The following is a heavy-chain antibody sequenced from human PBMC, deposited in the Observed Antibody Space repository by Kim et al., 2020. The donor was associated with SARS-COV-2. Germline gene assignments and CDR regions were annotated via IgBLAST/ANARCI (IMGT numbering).Heavy chain of an antibody. V-gene: IGHV4-39*01. J-gene: IGHJ5*02. CDR1: GGSISSSSYY. Sequence: SETLSLTCTVSGGSISSSSYYWGWLRPPPGKGLVWIGSIYYSASSYYNPSLKSRVTISVDTSKNQFSLKRSSVTAADTAVYYCARHEKSITIFGVVRDWFDPGGQGTLVPVPS. CDR3: ARHEKSITIFGVVRDWFDP. CDR2: IYYSASS. D-gene: IGHD3-3*01.